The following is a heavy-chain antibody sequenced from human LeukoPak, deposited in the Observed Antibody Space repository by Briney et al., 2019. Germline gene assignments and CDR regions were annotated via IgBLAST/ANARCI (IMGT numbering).Heavy chain of an antibody. CDR1: GGSISSSY. V-gene: IGHV4-4*07. J-gene: IGHJ5*02. D-gene: IGHD3-16*01. CDR2: IFTSGTT. CDR3: ARDFGFVSA. Sequence: SETLSLTCTVSGGSISSSYWSWLRQPAGKGLEWIGRIFTSGTTEYNPSLKSRVTMSVDTSKNQFSLKLTSVTAADTAVYYCARDFGFVSAWGQRALVTVSS.